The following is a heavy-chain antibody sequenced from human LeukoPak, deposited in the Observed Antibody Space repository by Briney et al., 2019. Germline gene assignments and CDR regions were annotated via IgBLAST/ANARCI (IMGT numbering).Heavy chain of an antibody. J-gene: IGHJ5*02. V-gene: IGHV3-23*01. CDR1: GFRFSSRA. D-gene: IGHD1/OR15-1a*01. CDR2: ISGSGDAT. Sequence: PGGSLRLSCAASGFRFSSRAMSWVRQVPGKGLEWVSGISGSGDATYYADSVKGRFTISRDNSKNTLNLQMINLGAEDTAVYFCARDGDATVIGTLDRWGQGTLVTVSP. CDR3: ARDGDATVIGTLDR.